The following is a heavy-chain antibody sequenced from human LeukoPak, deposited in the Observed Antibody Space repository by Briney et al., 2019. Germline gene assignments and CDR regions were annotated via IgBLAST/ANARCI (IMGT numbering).Heavy chain of an antibody. CDR2: ISYDGSNK. CDR3: ARDRVPYYDSSGYG. CDR1: GFTFSGYG. D-gene: IGHD3-22*01. V-gene: IGHV3-30*03. Sequence: GGSLRLSCAASGFTFSGYGMHWVRQAPGKGLEWVAVISYDGSNKYYVDSVKGRFTISRDNAKNSLYLQMNSLRAEDTAVYYCARDRVPYYDSSGYGWGQGTLVTVSS. J-gene: IGHJ4*02.